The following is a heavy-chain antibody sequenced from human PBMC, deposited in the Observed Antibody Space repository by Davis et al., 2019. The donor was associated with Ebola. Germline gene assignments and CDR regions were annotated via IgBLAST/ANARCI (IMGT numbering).Heavy chain of an antibody. CDR1: GGTFSSYT. J-gene: IGHJ4*02. CDR3: ARGMGELALN. D-gene: IGHD3-16*01. CDR2: INPNSGGT. V-gene: IGHV1-2*06. Sequence: ASVKVSCKASGGTFSSYTISWVRQAPGQGLEWMGRINPNSGGTNYAQKFQGRVTMTRDTSISTAYMELSRLRSDDTAVYYCARGMGELALNWGQGTLVTVSS.